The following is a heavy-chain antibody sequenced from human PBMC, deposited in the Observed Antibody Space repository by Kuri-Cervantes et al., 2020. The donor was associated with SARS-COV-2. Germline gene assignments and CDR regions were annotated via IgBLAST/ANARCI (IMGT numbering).Heavy chain of an antibody. D-gene: IGHD2-2*01. J-gene: IGHJ3*01. Sequence: LSLTCAASGFTFSSYSMNWVRQAPGKGLAWVSSISSSSSYIYYADSVKGRFTISRDNAKNSLYLQMNSLRAEGTAVYYCARERALVVVTADAFDLWGQGTMVTVSS. CDR3: ARERALVVVTADAFDL. V-gene: IGHV3-21*01. CDR1: GFTFSSYS. CDR2: ISSSSSYI.